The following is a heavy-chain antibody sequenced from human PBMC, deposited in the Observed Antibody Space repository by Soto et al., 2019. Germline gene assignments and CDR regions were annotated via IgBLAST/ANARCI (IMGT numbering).Heavy chain of an antibody. CDR1: GGTFSSYT. CDR2: IIPILGIA. Sequence: QVQLVQSGAEVMKPGSSVKVSCKASGGTFSSYTISWVRQAPGQGLEWMGRIIPILGIANYAQKFQGRVTITADKSTSTAYMELSSLRSEDTAVYYCARGPYYDILTGYYPSYWYFDLWGRGTLVTVSS. J-gene: IGHJ2*01. CDR3: ARGPYYDILTGYYPSYWYFDL. V-gene: IGHV1-69*02. D-gene: IGHD3-9*01.